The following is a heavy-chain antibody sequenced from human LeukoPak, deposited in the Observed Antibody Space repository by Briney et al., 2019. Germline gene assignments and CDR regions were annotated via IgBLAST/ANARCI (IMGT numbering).Heavy chain of an antibody. CDR2: ISAYNGNT. CDR1: GYTFTSYG. D-gene: IGHD3-10*01. J-gene: IGHJ5*02. V-gene: IGHV1-18*01. CDR3: ARDSRFPYGSGSYYFFDP. Sequence: ASVKVSCKASGYTFTSYGISWVRQAPGQGLEWMGWISAYNGNTNYAQKLQGRVTMTTDTSTSTAYMELRSLGSDDTAVYYCARDSRFPYGSGSYYFFDPWGQGTLVTVSS.